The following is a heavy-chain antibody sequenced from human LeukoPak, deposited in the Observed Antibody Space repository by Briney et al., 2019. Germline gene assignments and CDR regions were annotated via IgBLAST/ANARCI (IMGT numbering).Heavy chain of an antibody. Sequence: WSLRLSCAASGFTFSSYGIHWVRQAPGKGLEWVAVIWYDGSNKYYADSVKGRFTISRDNSKNTLHLQMNSLRAEDTAVYYCAKDTMSGCSSTSCPYYFDQWGQGTLVTVFS. CDR3: AKDTMSGCSSTSCPYYFDQ. CDR2: IWYDGSNK. V-gene: IGHV3-33*06. CDR1: GFTFSSYG. D-gene: IGHD2-2*01. J-gene: IGHJ4*02.